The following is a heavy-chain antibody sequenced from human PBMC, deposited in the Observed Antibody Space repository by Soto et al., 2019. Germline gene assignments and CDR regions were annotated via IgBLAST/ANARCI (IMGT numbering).Heavy chain of an antibody. D-gene: IGHD3-10*01. Sequence: ASVKVSCKASGYTFTSYYMHWVRQAPGQGLEWMGIINPSGGSTSYAQKFQGRVTMTRDTSTSTVYMELSSLRSEDTAGYYCASGYGSYYYYYGMDVWGQGTTVTVSS. CDR3: ASGYGSYYYYYGMDV. CDR1: GYTFTSYY. CDR2: INPSGGST. V-gene: IGHV1-46*01. J-gene: IGHJ6*02.